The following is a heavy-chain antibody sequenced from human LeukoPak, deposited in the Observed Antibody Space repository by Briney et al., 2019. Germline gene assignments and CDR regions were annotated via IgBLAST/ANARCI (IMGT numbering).Heavy chain of an antibody. Sequence: GESLKISCKGSGYSFTSYWIGWVRQMPGKGLEWMGIIYPGDSDTRYSPSFQGQVTISADKSISTAYLQWSSLKASDTAMYYCARRGMVRGVPYNWFDPWGQGTLVTVSS. CDR2: IYPGDSDT. CDR1: GYSFTSYW. D-gene: IGHD3-10*01. V-gene: IGHV5-51*01. J-gene: IGHJ5*02. CDR3: ARRGMVRGVPYNWFDP.